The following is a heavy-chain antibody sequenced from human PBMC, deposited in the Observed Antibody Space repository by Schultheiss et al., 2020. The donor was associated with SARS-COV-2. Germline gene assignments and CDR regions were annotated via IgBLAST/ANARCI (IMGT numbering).Heavy chain of an antibody. CDR2: ISSSSSYI. CDR1: GFTFSSYS. CDR3: ARGLIQLWPPGYYYGMDV. Sequence: GESLKISCAASGFTFSSYSMNWVRQAPGKGLEWVSSISSSSSYIYYADSVKGRFTISRDNAKNSLYLQMNSLRAEDTAVYYCARGLIQLWPPGYYYGMDVWGQGTTVTVSS. V-gene: IGHV3-21*01. D-gene: IGHD5-18*01. J-gene: IGHJ6*02.